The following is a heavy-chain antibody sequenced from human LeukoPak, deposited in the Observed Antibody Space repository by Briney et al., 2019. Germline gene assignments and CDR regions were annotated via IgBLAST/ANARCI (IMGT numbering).Heavy chain of an antibody. CDR2: INHSGST. J-gene: IGHJ5*02. V-gene: IGHV4-34*01. CDR3: ARVVPFFDP. CDR1: GGSFSGYY. Sequence: SETLSLTCAVYGGSFSGYYWSWVRQPPGKGLEWIGEINHSGSTNYNPSLKSRVTISVDTSKNQFSLKLSSVTAADTAVYYCARVVPFFDPWGQGTLVTVSS. D-gene: IGHD4/OR15-4a*01.